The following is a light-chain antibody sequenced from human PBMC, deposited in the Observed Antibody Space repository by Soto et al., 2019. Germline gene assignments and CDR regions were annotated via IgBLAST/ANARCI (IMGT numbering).Light chain of an antibody. V-gene: IGLV2-14*01. J-gene: IGLJ3*02. CDR3: NSYTSSSTWV. Sequence: QSALTQPASVSGSPGPSITISCTGTSSDVGGYKYVSWYQQHPGKVPKLMIYEVSNRPSGVSIRFSGSKSGNTASLTISGLQADDEADYYCNSYTSSSTWVFGGGTKVTVL. CDR2: EVS. CDR1: SSDVGGYKY.